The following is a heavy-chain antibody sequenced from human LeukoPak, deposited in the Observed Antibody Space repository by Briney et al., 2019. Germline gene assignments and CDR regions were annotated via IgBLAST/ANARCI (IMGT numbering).Heavy chain of an antibody. V-gene: IGHV1-8*01. CDR2: MNPNSGNT. CDR1: GYTFTSYD. CDR3: ARARYCSGGSCYTPDY. Sequence: GASVKVSCKASGYTFTSYDINWVRQATGQGLEWMGWMNPNSGNTGYAQKFQGRVTMTRNTSISTAYMELSSLRSEDTAVYYCARARYCSGGSCYTPDYWGQGTLVTVSS. J-gene: IGHJ4*02. D-gene: IGHD2-15*01.